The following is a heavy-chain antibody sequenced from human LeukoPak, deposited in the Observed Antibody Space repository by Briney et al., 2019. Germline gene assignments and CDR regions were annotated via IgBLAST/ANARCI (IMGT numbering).Heavy chain of an antibody. CDR3: AKEGRSLQTY. V-gene: IGHV3-7*03. CDR1: GFMFSSNW. CDR2: IKEDGTET. Sequence: GRSLRLSCAASGFMFSSNWMSWVRLAPGKGLEWVANIKEDGTETYYVDSVKGRFTISRDNAKDSLYLQMNSLRVEDTAVYYCAKEGRSLQTYWGQGTLVTVSS. J-gene: IGHJ4*02. D-gene: IGHD5-24*01.